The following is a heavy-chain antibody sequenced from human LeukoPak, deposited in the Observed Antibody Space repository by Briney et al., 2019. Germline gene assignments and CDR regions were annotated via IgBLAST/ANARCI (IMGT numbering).Heavy chain of an antibody. CDR1: GFTFSSYE. CDR2: ISSSGSTI. D-gene: IGHD5-18*01. Sequence: GGSLRPSCAASGFTFSSYEMNWVRQAPGKGLEWVSYISSSGSTIYYADSVKGRFTISRDNSKNTLYLQMNSLRAEDTAVYYCAKEISVQIQLWLRLTSGDAFDIWGQGTMVTVSS. J-gene: IGHJ3*02. V-gene: IGHV3-48*03. CDR3: AKEISVQIQLWLRLTSGDAFDI.